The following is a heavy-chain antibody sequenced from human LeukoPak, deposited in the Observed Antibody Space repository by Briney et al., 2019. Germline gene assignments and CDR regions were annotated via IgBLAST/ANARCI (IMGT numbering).Heavy chain of an antibody. J-gene: IGHJ4*02. CDR1: GFSFNNYP. V-gene: IGHV3-48*03. CDR3: ARDSVDGPFVISLDL. D-gene: IGHD3-10*01. Sequence: GGSLRLSCVGTGFSFNNYPMNWVRQAPGKGLEWVSHISRDGSTESTVDAPRGRFATSRDNANNTVFLLINSLRVEDTAVYYCARDSVDGPFVISLDLWGQGALVTVSS. CDR2: ISRDGSTE.